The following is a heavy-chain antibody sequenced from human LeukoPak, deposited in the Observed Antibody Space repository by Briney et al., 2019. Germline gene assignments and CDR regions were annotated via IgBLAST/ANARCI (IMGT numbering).Heavy chain of an antibody. CDR3: ARDLSRVFDY. Sequence: ASVKVSCKASGYTFTSYYMHWVRQAPGQGLEWMGIINPSGGSTSYAQKFQGRVTMTTDTSTSTAYMELRSLRSDDTAVYYCARDLSRVFDYWGQGTLVTVSS. V-gene: IGHV1-46*01. CDR1: GYTFTSYY. CDR2: INPSGGST. J-gene: IGHJ4*02. D-gene: IGHD3-10*01.